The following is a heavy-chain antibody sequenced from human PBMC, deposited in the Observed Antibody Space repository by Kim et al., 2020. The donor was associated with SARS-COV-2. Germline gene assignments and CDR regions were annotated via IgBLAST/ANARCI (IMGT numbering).Heavy chain of an antibody. CDR3: ARDRVVVTPPTNYYYYGMDV. J-gene: IGHJ6*04. CDR1: GGSVSSGSYY. CDR2: IYYSGST. D-gene: IGHD2-15*01. Sequence: SETLSLTCTVSGGSVSSGSYYWSWIRQPPGKGLEWIGFIYYSGSTNYNPSLKSRDTIAVDTSKTQSSLKLSSVTAADTVVYYCARDRVVVTPPTNYYYYGMDVWGEGTTVTVSS. V-gene: IGHV4-61*01.